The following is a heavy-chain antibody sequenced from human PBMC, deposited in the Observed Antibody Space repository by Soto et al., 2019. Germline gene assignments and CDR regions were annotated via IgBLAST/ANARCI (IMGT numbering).Heavy chain of an antibody. J-gene: IGHJ4*02. Sequence: EVQLVQSGGGLIKPGGSLRLSCAASGFSFKTAWMTWVRQAPGKGLEWLGRIKSQNDGGTTDYAASVQGRFSISRDDSENMLYLQMNSLKTGDTAVYYCTRLSDFHDNNGYYSLVDYWGQGTLVTVSS. V-gene: IGHV3-15*01. CDR1: GFSFKTAW. CDR3: TRLSDFHDNNGYYSLVDY. CDR2: IKSQNDGGTT. D-gene: IGHD3-22*01.